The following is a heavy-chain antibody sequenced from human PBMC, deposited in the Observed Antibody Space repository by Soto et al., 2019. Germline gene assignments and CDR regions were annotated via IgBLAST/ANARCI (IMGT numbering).Heavy chain of an antibody. CDR1: GFSLTSRPVG. CDR3: AHRRNYDGSWNEGVFDY. Sequence: QITLKESGPTLVKPTQTLTLTCTSSGFSLTSRPVGVGWVRQPPGKALEWLAFIYWDDDKRYSPSLRSTLTVTKDASKTQVVLTLPNMHPVDTATYYCAHRRNYDGSWNEGVFDYWGQGILVTVSS. D-gene: IGHD3-16*01. J-gene: IGHJ4*02. CDR2: IYWDDDK. V-gene: IGHV2-5*02.